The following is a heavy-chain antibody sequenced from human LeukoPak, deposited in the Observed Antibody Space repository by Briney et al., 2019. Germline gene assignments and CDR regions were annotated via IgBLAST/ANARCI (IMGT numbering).Heavy chain of an antibody. Sequence: ASVTVSCTASGYTFTSYGISWVRQAPGQGLEWMGWISAYNGNTNYAQKLQGRVTMTTDTSTSTAYMELRSLRSDDTAVYYCARDSLYSGSYYRLYYFDYWGQGTLVTVPS. J-gene: IGHJ4*02. CDR1: GYTFTSYG. V-gene: IGHV1-18*01. D-gene: IGHD1-26*01. CDR3: ARDSLYSGSYYRLYYFDY. CDR2: ISAYNGNT.